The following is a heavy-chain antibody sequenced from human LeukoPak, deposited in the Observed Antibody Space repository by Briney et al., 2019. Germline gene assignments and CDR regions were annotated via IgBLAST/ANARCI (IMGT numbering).Heavy chain of an antibody. CDR3: ARDRVPGAGSNWFDP. D-gene: IGHD3-10*01. CDR1: GFTFSSYS. V-gene: IGHV3-21*01. J-gene: IGHJ5*02. Sequence: GGSLRLSCAASGFTFSSYSMNWVRQAPGKGLEWVSSISSSSSYIYYADSVKGRFTISRDNAKNSLYLQMNSLRAEDTAVYYCARDRVPGAGSNWFDPWGQGTLVTVSS. CDR2: ISSSSSYI.